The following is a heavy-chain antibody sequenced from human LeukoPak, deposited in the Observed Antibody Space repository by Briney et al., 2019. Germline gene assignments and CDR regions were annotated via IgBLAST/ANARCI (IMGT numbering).Heavy chain of an antibody. Sequence: SETLSLTCTVSGGSINSGNYYWNWIRQPAGKGLGWIGRIYTNGGIMYNPSLKSRVAISMDTSKNQFSLDLNSVTAADTAMYYCAREGAGYYWGQGTLVTVSS. V-gene: IGHV4-61*02. CDR3: AREGAGYY. J-gene: IGHJ4*02. CDR1: GGSINSGNYY. D-gene: IGHD1-26*01. CDR2: IYTNGGI.